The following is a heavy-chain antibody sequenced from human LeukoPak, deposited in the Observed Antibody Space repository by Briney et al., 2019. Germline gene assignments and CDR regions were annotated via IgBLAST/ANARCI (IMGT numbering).Heavy chain of an antibody. J-gene: IGHJ4*02. CDR2: ISSSSSTI. Sequence: PGGSLRLSCAASGFTLSNSAMNWVRQAPGKGLEWVSHISSSSSTIYYADSVKGRFTISRDNAKNSLYLQMNSLRAEDTAVYYCARDSRYSTSPFDYWGQGTLVTVSS. V-gene: IGHV3-48*01. CDR1: GFTLSNSA. D-gene: IGHD6-6*01. CDR3: ARDSRYSTSPFDY.